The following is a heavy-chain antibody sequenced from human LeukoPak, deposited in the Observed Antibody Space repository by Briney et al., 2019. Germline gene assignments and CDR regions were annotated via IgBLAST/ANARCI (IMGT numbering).Heavy chain of an antibody. CDR3: ARDLRYSGYDYPSRD. CDR2: ISYGGST. J-gene: IGHJ4*02. V-gene: IGHV4-59*01. Sequence: KPSETLSLTCTVSGGSISSYYWTWIRQPPGRGLEWVGYISYGGSTNYNPSLKSRVTISVDTSTNQFSLKLSSVTAADTAVYYCARDLRYSGYDYPSRDWGQGTLVTVSS. D-gene: IGHD5-12*01. CDR1: GGSISSYY.